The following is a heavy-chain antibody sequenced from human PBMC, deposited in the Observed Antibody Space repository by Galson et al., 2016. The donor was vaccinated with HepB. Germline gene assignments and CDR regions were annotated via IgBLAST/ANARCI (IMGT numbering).Heavy chain of an antibody. J-gene: IGHJ1*01. V-gene: IGHV1-3*01. CDR1: GYTFATYA. D-gene: IGHD3-10*01. Sequence: SVKVSCKASGYTFATYAMHWVRQAPGQRLDWMGWISAGNGNTKYSQKFQGRVTITSDTSASTAYMELSSLRSEDTAVYYCARLGGPGEYFQHWGQGTLVTVSS. CDR3: ARLGGPGEYFQH. CDR2: ISAGNGNT.